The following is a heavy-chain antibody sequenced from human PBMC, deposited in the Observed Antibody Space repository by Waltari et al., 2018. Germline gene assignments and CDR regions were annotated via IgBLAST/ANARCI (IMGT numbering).Heavy chain of an antibody. J-gene: IGHJ4*02. CDR3: AKVGQWLVLDY. V-gene: IGHV3-23*01. D-gene: IGHD6-19*01. CDR2: ISGSGDST. Sequence: EVQLLESGGGLVQPGGSLRLSCAPSAFTFSRYAMRSVRQAPGKGLEWVSTISGSGDSTYHADSVKGRFTIYRDTFENTLYLQMNSLRSEDTAIYYCAKVGQWLVLDYWGQGTQVTVSS. CDR1: AFTFSRYA.